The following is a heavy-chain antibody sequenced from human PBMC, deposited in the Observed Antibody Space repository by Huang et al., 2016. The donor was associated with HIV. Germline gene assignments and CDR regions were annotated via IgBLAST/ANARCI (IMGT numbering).Heavy chain of an antibody. CDR3: TTWARTSAGGN. CDR2: IKTKDDGGTT. V-gene: IGHV3-15*01. J-gene: IGHJ4*02. D-gene: IGHD6-25*01. Sequence: EVQLVESGGGLVKPGGSLRLSCAASGFTFKDAWMVWVRHTPGKGLEWVGLIKTKDDGGTTDYAAPVKGIFSMSRDDSKNTFYLQMNSLKSEDTAVYYCTTWARTSAGGNWGQGTLVSVSS. CDR1: GFTFKDAW.